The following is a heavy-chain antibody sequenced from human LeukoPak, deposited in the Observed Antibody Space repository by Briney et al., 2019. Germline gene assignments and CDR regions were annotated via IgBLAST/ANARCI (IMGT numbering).Heavy chain of an antibody. J-gene: IGHJ3*02. D-gene: IGHD4-17*01. CDR2: ISSSHSTI. CDR1: GFTFSSYE. V-gene: IGHV3-48*03. CDR3: AREVPTGQAFDI. Sequence: GGSLRLSCAASGFTFSSYEMNWVLQAPGKGLEWVSYISSSHSTIYYADSVKGRFTISRDNAKNSLYLQMNSLRAEDTAVYYCAREVPTGQAFDIWGQGTMVTVSS.